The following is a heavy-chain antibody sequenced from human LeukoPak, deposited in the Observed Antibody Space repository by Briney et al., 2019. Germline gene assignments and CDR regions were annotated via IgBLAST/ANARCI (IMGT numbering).Heavy chain of an antibody. CDR3: ASTPRIPAAGTIDY. D-gene: IGHD6-13*01. J-gene: IGHJ4*02. CDR1: GYTFTGYY. V-gene: IGHV1-46*04. CDR2: INPRGGST. Sequence: ASVKVSCKPSGYTFTGYYMHWVRQAPGQGLEWMGIINPRGGSTRYAQNRQGRVTMTRDTSTSTVYMELSSLRAEDTAVYYCASTPRIPAAGTIDYWGQGTLVTVSS.